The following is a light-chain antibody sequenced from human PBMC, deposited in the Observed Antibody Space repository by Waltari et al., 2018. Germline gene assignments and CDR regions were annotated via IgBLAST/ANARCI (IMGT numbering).Light chain of an antibody. CDR3: NSRDSSGNHWV. CDR1: SLRSYY. J-gene: IGLJ3*02. Sequence: SSELTQDPAVSVALGQTVRITCQGDSLRSYYASWYQQKPGQAPVLVIYGKNNRPSGIPDRFPGSRSGNTASLTITGAQAEEEADYYGNSRDSSGNHWVFGGGTKLTVL. V-gene: IGLV3-19*01. CDR2: GKN.